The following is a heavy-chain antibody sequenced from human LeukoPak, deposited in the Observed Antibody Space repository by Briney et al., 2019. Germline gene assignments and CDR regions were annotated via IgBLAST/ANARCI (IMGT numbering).Heavy chain of an antibody. CDR3: ASSRDYGDYEEDY. CDR1: GGSISSGSYY. Sequence: PSQTLSLTCTVSGGSISSGSYYWSWIRQPPGKGLEWIGYIYHSGSTYYNPSLKSRVTISVDRSKNQFSLKLSSVTAADTAVYYCASSRDYGDYEEDYWGQGTLVTVSS. CDR2: IYHSGST. J-gene: IGHJ4*02. V-gene: IGHV4-30-2*01. D-gene: IGHD4-17*01.